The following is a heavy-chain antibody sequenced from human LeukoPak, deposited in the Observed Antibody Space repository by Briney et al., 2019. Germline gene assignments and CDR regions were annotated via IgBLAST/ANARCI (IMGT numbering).Heavy chain of an antibody. CDR3: ATYGGDWKFDS. Sequence: SETLSLTCGASDGSLDIYYWMFVRQPPGKGLQWIGEITYRGSPYYHPSHENRVAISIDASQRHVSLRLNSVTAADTAVYYCATYGGDWKFDSWGQGTLVTVSS. J-gene: IGHJ4*02. D-gene: IGHD2-21*01. CDR2: ITYRGSP. CDR1: DGSLDIYY. V-gene: IGHV4-34*01.